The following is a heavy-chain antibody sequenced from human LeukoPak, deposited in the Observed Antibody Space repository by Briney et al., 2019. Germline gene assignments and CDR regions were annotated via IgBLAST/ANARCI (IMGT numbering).Heavy chain of an antibody. CDR2: IWYDGSNN. D-gene: IGHD6-19*01. V-gene: IGHV3-33*01. CDR3: ARDYGYSGGHDR. J-gene: IGHJ5*02. Sequence: GGSLRLSCEASGFNFSSFGMHWVRQAPGKGLEGVAVIWYDGSNNYYAASVQGRFTISRDNSKNTLYLQMNSLRAEDTAVYYCARDYGYSGGHDRWGQGTLVTVSS. CDR1: GFNFSSFG.